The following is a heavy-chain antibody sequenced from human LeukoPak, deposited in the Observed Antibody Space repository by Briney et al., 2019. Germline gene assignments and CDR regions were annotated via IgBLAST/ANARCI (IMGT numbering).Heavy chain of an antibody. V-gene: IGHV4-59*01. CDR1: GDSITSYY. CDR2: ISDSGRT. CDR3: TKGYYEPFDS. J-gene: IGHJ4*02. Sequence: PSETLSLTCSVSGDSITSYYWDWIRQPPGKGLEWIGCISDSGRTYYNPSLKSRVTISLGTSNNQFSLRLTSVTAADSAMYYCTKGYYEPFDSWGQGTLVTVSS. D-gene: IGHD3-22*01.